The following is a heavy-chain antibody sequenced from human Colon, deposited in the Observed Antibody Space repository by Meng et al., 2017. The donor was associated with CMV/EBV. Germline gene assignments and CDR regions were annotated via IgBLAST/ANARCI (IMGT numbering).Heavy chain of an antibody. CDR1: GFTFNTYG. Sequence: GESLKISCAASGFTFNTYGMNWVRQAPGKGLEWVAFIRYDESDKYYADSVKGRFTISRDNSKNTLYLQMNSLGAEDTAVYYCARDGEYSNSLPTKFDPWGQGTLVTVSS. J-gene: IGHJ5*02. V-gene: IGHV3-30*02. D-gene: IGHD6-6*01. CDR3: ARDGEYSNSLPTKFDP. CDR2: IRYDESDK.